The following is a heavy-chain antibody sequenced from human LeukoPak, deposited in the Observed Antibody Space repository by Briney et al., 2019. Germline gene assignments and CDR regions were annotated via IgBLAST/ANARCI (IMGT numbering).Heavy chain of an antibody. D-gene: IGHD6-19*01. Sequence: GGSLRLSCAASGFTFSSYAMSWVRQAPGKGLEWVSAISGSGDSTYYADSVKGRFTIFRDNSKNTLYLQMNSLRAEDTAVYYCAKRLAMTGTYHFDYWGQGTLVTVSS. J-gene: IGHJ4*02. CDR2: ISGSGDST. V-gene: IGHV3-23*01. CDR1: GFTFSSYA. CDR3: AKRLAMTGTYHFDY.